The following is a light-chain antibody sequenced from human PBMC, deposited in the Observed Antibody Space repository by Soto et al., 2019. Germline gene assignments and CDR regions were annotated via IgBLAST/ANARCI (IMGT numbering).Light chain of an antibody. CDR1: SSDVGGYNY. J-gene: IGLJ1*01. CDR3: SSYTSSSTQV. CDR2: DVS. V-gene: IGLV2-14*01. Sequence: QCVLTQPASVSGAPGQSITISCTGTSSDVGGYNYVSWYQQHPGKAPKLMIYDVSNRPSGVSNRFSGSKSGNTASLTISGLQAEDEADYYCSSYTSSSTQVFGTGTKVTV.